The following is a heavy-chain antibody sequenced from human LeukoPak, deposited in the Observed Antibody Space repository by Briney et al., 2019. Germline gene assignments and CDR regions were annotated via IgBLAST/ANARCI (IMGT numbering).Heavy chain of an antibody. D-gene: IGHD3-3*01. CDR3: ARAKDPWSGCYAAWAVGQAFDY. Sequence: ASVKVSCKASGYTFTGYYMHWVRQAPGQGLEWMGWINPNSGGTNYAQKFQGRVTMTRDTSISTAYMELSRLRSDDTAVYYCARAKDPWSGCYAAWAVGQAFDYWGQGTLVTVSS. CDR1: GYTFTGYY. V-gene: IGHV1-2*02. J-gene: IGHJ4*02. CDR2: INPNSGGT.